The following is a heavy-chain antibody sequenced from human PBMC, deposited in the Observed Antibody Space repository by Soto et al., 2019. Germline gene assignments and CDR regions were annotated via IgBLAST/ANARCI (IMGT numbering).Heavy chain of an antibody. Sequence: QVQLVQSGAEVKKSGASVKVSCKASGYTFTSHDINWVRHATGQGLEWMGWMNPKSGNTGYAQKFQGRVTMTRNTSRSTAYMELSSLRSEDTAVYYCARRDYGLYARFAYWGQGTLVTVSS. CDR2: MNPKSGNT. CDR3: ARRDYGLYARFAY. J-gene: IGHJ4*02. D-gene: IGHD4-17*01. V-gene: IGHV1-8*01. CDR1: GYTFTSHD.